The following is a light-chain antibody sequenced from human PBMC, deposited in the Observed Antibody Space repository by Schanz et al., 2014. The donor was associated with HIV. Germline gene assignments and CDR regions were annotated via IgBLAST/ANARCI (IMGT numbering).Light chain of an antibody. CDR1: QGISNY. Sequence: DIQMTQSPASLSASVGDRVTFTCRASQGISNYLAWFQQKSRKVPKLLIYSASTLQSGVPSRFSGSGSGTNFSLTISSLQPEDVATYYCQKYNSAPWTFGQGTKVEI. CDR2: SAS. CDR3: QKYNSAPWT. V-gene: IGKV1-27*01. J-gene: IGKJ1*01.